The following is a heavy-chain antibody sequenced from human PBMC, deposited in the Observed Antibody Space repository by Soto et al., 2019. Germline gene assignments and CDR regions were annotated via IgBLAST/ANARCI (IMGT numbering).Heavy chain of an antibody. Sequence: SQTLSLTWAISVFNISRDVVACNLIRQSPSRVLEWLGRTYYRSKWCFDYAVSVKSRITINPDTSKNLFSLQLNSVTPEDTAVYYCARAYSSGWYSYFDFWGQGTLVTVSS. CDR3: ARAYSSGWYSYFDF. CDR2: TYYRSKWCF. CDR1: VFNISRDVVA. D-gene: IGHD6-19*01. V-gene: IGHV6-1*01. J-gene: IGHJ4*02.